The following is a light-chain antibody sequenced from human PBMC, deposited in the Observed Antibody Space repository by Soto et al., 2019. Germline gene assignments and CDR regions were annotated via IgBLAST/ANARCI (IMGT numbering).Light chain of an antibody. V-gene: IGKV3-11*01. CDR2: DAF. CDR3: QQRSNWPPVT. CDR1: QSVVTY. J-gene: IGKJ5*01. Sequence: EIVLTQSPATLSLTPGERATLSCRASQSVVTYLAWYQQKPGQAPRLLIYDAFNRATGIPARFSGSGSGTDFTLTISSLEPEDSAVYYCQQRSNWPPVTFGQGTRLEIK.